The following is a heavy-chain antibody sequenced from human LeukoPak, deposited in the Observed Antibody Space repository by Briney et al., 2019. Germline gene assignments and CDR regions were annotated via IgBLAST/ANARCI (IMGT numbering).Heavy chain of an antibody. CDR1: GFSFSDYG. J-gene: IGHJ6*03. V-gene: IGHV3-30*02. D-gene: IGHD3-22*01. Sequence: PGGSLRLSCAASGFSFSDYGMHWARQAPGKGLEWVALVEFDGNKKYYADSVKGRLTIFRDNSKNTLYLQMNSLSAEDTAVYYCAKDGSSAYYYYYYIDVWGKGTTVTISS. CDR2: VEFDGNKK. CDR3: AKDGSSAYYYYYYIDV.